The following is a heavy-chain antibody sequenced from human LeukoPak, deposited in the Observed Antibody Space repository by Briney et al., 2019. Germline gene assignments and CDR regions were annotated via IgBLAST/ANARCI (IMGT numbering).Heavy chain of an antibody. CDR2: MYYRGNT. D-gene: IGHD3-16*01. CDR3: ARSGANGGSY. Sequence: SETLSLTCTVSGVSISPYYWSWIRQPPGKGLEWIGFMYYRGNTDYNPSLKSRATISVDMSKKQFFLNLSSVTAADTAVYYCARSGANGGSYWGQGTLVTVSS. V-gene: IGHV4-59*08. J-gene: IGHJ4*02. CDR1: GVSISPYY.